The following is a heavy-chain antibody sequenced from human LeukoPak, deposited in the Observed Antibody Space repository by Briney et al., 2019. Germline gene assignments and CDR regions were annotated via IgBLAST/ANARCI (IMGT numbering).Heavy chain of an antibody. J-gene: IGHJ4*02. CDR3: ARDYIVVVVAAGFDY. D-gene: IGHD2-15*01. V-gene: IGHV3-21*06. Sequence: GGSLRLSCAASGFTFSTYSMNWVRQAPGKGLEWVSSISSSSNYRYYADSVKGRFTISRDNAKNSLYLQINSLRAEDTAVYYCARDYIVVVVAAGFDYRGQGTLVTVSS. CDR2: ISSSSNYR. CDR1: GFTFSTYS.